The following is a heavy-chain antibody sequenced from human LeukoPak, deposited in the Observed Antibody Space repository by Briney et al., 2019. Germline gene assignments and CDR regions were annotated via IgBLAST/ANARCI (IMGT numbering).Heavy chain of an antibody. CDR1: RFTFSSYA. J-gene: IGHJ4*02. D-gene: IGHD2-8*01. CDR3: ARRNGYYFDY. Sequence: PGGSLRLSCAASRFTFSSYAMSWVRQAPGKGLEWVSVISGSGGSTYYADSVKGRFTISRDNSKNTLYLQMNSQRAEDTAVYYCARRNGYYFDYWGQGTLVTVSS. V-gene: IGHV3-23*01. CDR2: ISGSGGST.